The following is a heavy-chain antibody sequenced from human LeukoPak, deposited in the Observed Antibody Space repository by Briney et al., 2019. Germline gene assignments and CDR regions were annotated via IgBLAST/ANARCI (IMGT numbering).Heavy chain of an antibody. CDR3: ARVKEAYCGGDCYSNWFDP. Sequence: SVKVSCKASGGTFSSYAISWVRQAPGQGLEWMGGIIAIFGTANYAQKFQGRVTITADESTSTAYMELSSLRSEDTAVYYCARVKEAYCGGDCYSNWFDPWGQGTLVAVSS. CDR2: IIAIFGTA. CDR1: GGTFSSYA. J-gene: IGHJ5*02. D-gene: IGHD2-21*02. V-gene: IGHV1-69*13.